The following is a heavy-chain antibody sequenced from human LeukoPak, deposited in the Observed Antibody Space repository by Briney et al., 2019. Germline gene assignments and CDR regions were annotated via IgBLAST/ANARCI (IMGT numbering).Heavy chain of an antibody. Sequence: SETLSLTCAVYGGSISSYYWSWIRQPPGKGLEWLGYIYYSGSTNYNPSLESRVTISVDTSKNQFFLKLSSVTAADTAVYYCARESGFGVVTDDAFDIWGQGTMVTVSS. D-gene: IGHD3-3*01. V-gene: IGHV4-59*01. CDR1: GGSISSYY. CDR2: IYYSGST. CDR3: ARESGFGVVTDDAFDI. J-gene: IGHJ3*02.